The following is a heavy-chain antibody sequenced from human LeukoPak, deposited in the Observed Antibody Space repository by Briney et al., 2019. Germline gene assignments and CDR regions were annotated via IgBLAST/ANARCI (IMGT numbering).Heavy chain of an antibody. Sequence: PGGPLRLSCAASGFTFSNYAMSWVRQAPGKGLEWVSTISGGGITTYYADSAKGRFTISRDNSKNTMFLQRNSLRADDTAVYYCPRQSYASGWNPFDYWGQGILVTVSS. D-gene: IGHD6-19*01. J-gene: IGHJ4*02. CDR1: GFTFSNYA. V-gene: IGHV3-23*01. CDR2: ISGGGITT. CDR3: PRQSYASGWNPFDY.